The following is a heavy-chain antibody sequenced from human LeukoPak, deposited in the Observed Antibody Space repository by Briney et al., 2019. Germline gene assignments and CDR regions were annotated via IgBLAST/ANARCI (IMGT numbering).Heavy chain of an antibody. D-gene: IGHD1-26*01. CDR1: GNSFGDYY. CDR3: ARPASAFSGSYEDAFAI. CDR2: IYTSGST. V-gene: IGHV4-4*07. Sequence: SETLSLTCTVSGNSFGDYYWSWIRQPAGKGLEWIGRIYTSGSTTYNPSLKSRVTISVDTSKNQLSLKLSSVTAAETAVYYCARPASAFSGSYEDAFAIWGQGTMVTVSS. J-gene: IGHJ3*02.